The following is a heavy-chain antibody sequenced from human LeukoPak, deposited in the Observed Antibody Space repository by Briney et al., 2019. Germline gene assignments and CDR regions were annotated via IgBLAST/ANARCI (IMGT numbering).Heavy chain of an antibody. J-gene: IGHJ4*02. CDR1: GYTFTGYY. CDR3: ARDRTHYGDYDLDY. Sequence: ASVKVSCKASGYTFTGYYMHWVRQAPGQGLEWMGWINPNSGGTNYAQKFQGRVTMIRDTSISTAYMELSRLRSDDTAVYYCARDRTHYGDYDLDYWGQGTLVTVSS. V-gene: IGHV1-2*02. D-gene: IGHD4-17*01. CDR2: INPNSGGT.